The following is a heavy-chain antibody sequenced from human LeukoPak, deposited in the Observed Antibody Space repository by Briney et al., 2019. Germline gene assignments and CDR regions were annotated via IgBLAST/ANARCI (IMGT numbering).Heavy chain of an antibody. CDR1: GFTFSSYA. V-gene: IGHV3-23*01. Sequence: GGSLRLSCAASGFTFSSYAMSSVRQAPGKGLEWVSAISGSGDSTYYADSVKGRFTISRDNSKNTLYLQMNSLRAEDTAIYYCAKDGCSGGRCYLKIYYFDYWGQGTLVTVSS. D-gene: IGHD2-15*01. J-gene: IGHJ4*02. CDR3: AKDGCSGGRCYLKIYYFDY. CDR2: ISGSGDST.